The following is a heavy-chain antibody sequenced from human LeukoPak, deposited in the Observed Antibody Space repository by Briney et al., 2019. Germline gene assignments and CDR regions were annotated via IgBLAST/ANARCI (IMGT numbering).Heavy chain of an antibody. Sequence: ASVKVSCKASGYTFTSCDINWVRQATGQGLEWMGWMNPNSGNTGYAQKFQGRVTMTRNTSISTAYMELSSLRSEDTAVYYCARVLTHDFWSGYFLPYYYGMDVWGQGTTVTVSS. D-gene: IGHD3-3*01. CDR3: ARVLTHDFWSGYFLPYYYGMDV. J-gene: IGHJ6*02. CDR2: MNPNSGNT. V-gene: IGHV1-8*01. CDR1: GYTFTSCD.